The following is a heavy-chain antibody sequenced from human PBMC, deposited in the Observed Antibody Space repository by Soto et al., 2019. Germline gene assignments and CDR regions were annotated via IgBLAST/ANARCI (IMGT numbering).Heavy chain of an antibody. CDR2: IYYSGST. D-gene: IGHD3-10*01. J-gene: IGHJ6*02. Sequence: SETLSLTCTVSGGSISSSSYYWGWIRQPPGKGLEWNGSIYYSGSTYYNPSLKSRVTISVDRCKNQFYLKLSCGSAADTAAEECARHMVTMVRGVIISGLDYGMDVWGQGTTVTVSS. CDR1: GGSISSSSYY. V-gene: IGHV4-39*01. CDR3: ARHMVTMVRGVIISGLDYGMDV.